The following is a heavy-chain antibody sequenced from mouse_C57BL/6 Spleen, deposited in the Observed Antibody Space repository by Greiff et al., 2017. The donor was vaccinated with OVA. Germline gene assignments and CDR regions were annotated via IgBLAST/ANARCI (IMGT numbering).Heavy chain of an antibody. J-gene: IGHJ2*01. D-gene: IGHD1-1*01. CDR2: IYPRSGNT. V-gene: IGHV1-81*01. CDR3: ASDITTVVATDYFDY. CDR1: GYTFTSYG. Sequence: QVQLQQSGAELARPGASVKLSCKASGYTFTSYGISWVKQRTGQGLEWIGEIYPRSGNTYYNEKFKGKATLTADKSSSTAYMELRSLTSEDSAVYFCASDITTVVATDYFDYWGQGTTLTVSS.